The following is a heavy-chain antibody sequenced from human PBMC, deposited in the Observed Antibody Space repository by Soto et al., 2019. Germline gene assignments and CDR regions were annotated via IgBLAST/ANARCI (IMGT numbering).Heavy chain of an antibody. Sequence: SVKVSCKASGGTFSSYTISWVRQAPGQGLEWMGRIIPILGITNYAQKFQGRVTMTRDTSTSTVYMELSSLRSEDTAVYYCAFHASGRYYYYMDVWGKGTTVTVSS. CDR3: AFHASGRYYYYMDV. J-gene: IGHJ6*03. CDR2: IIPILGIT. V-gene: IGHV1-69*02. CDR1: GGTFSSYT. D-gene: IGHD3-10*01.